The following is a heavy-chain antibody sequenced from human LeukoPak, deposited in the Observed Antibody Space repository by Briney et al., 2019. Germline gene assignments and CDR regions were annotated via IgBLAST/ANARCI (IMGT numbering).Heavy chain of an antibody. J-gene: IGHJ3*02. CDR1: GFTFSDYY. CDR3: ARANRAAAGLDAFDI. D-gene: IGHD6-13*01. V-gene: IGHV3-11*01. CDR2: ISSSGSTI. Sequence: GGSLRLSCAASGFTFSDYYMSWIRQAPGKGLEWVSYISSSGSTIYYADSVEGRFTISRDNAKNSLYLQMNSLRAEDTAVYYCARANRAAAGLDAFDIWGQGTMVTVSS.